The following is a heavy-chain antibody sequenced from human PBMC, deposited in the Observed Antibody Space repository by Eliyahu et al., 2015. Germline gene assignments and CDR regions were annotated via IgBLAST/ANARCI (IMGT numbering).Heavy chain of an antibody. CDR3: ARDLGAFTMIVVVPDAFDI. CDR1: SXXA. D-gene: IGHD3-22*01. V-gene: IGHV3-30-3*01. J-gene: IGHJ3*02. CDR2: ISYDGSNK. Sequence: SXXAMHWVRQAPGKGLXWVAVISYDGSNKYYADSMKGRFTISRDNSKNTLYLQMNSLRAEDTAVYYCARDLGAFTMIVVVPDAFDIWGQGTMVTVSS.